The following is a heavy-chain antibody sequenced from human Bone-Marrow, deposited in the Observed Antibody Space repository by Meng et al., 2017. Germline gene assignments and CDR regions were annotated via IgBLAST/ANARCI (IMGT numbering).Heavy chain of an antibody. CDR1: GFSFDDYS. J-gene: IGHJ4*02. D-gene: IGHD6-19*01. CDR2: ISWDGTIT. Sequence: GGSLRLSCAASGFSFDDYSMHWVRQAPGKGLEWVAAISWDGTITNYAESVRGRFIISRDNGKNSLFLHMNRLRPEDTALFFCAKVQGRAPFSSGWYYFDYWGQGTLVTVSS. V-gene: IGHV3-43*01. CDR3: AKVQGRAPFSSGWYYFDY.